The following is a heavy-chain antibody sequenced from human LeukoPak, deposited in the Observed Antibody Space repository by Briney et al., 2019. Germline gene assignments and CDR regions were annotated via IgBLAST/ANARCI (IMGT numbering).Heavy chain of an antibody. CDR3: ARDSGGGSSYGYFDY. Sequence: GGSLRLSCAASGFTFSNAWMSWVRQAPGKGLEWVANIKQDGSEKYYVDSVKGRFTISRDNAKNSLYLQMNSLRAEDTAVYYCARDSGGGSSYGYFDYWGQGTLVTVSS. CDR1: GFTFSNAW. CDR2: IKQDGSEK. V-gene: IGHV3-7*01. J-gene: IGHJ4*02. D-gene: IGHD5-18*01.